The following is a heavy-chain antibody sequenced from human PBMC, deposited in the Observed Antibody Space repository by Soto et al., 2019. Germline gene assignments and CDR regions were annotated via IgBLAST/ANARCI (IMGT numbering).Heavy chain of an antibody. Sequence: EVQLLESGGGLVQPGGSLRLSCAASGFTFSSYAMSWVRQAPGKGLEWVSAISGSGGSTYYADSVKGRFTISRENSKNTLYLQMNSPRAEDTAVYYCAKQLWFGGHRSFFDYWGQGTLVTVSS. CDR1: GFTFSSYA. V-gene: IGHV3-23*01. CDR2: ISGSGGST. D-gene: IGHD3-10*01. CDR3: AKQLWFGGHRSFFDY. J-gene: IGHJ4*02.